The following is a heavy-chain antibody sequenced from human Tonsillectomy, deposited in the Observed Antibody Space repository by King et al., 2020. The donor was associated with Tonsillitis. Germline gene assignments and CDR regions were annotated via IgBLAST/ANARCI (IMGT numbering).Heavy chain of an antibody. CDR3: TKTKVSSGSFYSDYYFDY. Sequence: VQLVESGGGAAQPGGSLRLSCAASGFTFDDYAMHWVRQAPGKGLEWVSLISGDGGSTNYADSVKGRFTISRDNSKNSLYLQMNSLRTEDTALYSCTKTKVSSGSFYSDYYFDYWRQGTLVT. D-gene: IGHD3-22*01. V-gene: IGHV3-43*02. CDR1: GFTFDDYA. J-gene: IGHJ4*02. CDR2: ISGDGGST.